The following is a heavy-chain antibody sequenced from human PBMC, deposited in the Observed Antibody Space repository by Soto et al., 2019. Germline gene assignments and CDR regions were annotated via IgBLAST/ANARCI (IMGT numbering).Heavy chain of an antibody. J-gene: IGHJ5*02. D-gene: IGHD6-13*01. CDR2: IYYSGST. V-gene: IGHV4-30-4*01. Sequence: SETLSLTCPVSGGSISSGCYYWSWIRQPPGKGLEWIGYIYYSGSTYYNPSLKSRVTISVDTSKNQFSLKLSSVTAADTAVYYCARERPDGSRLGPWGQGTLVTVSS. CDR3: ARERPDGSRLGP. CDR1: GGSISSGCYY.